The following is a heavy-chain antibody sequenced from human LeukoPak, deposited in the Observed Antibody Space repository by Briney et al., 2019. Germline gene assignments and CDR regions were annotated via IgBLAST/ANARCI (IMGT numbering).Heavy chain of an antibody. J-gene: IGHJ5*02. CDR3: ARDRNVDTAMVTGNWFDP. CDR1: GYTFTYYY. D-gene: IGHD5-18*01. Sequence: ASVKVSCKASGYTFTYYYMHWVRQAPGQGLEWMGIINPSSGSTSYAQKFQGRVTMTRDTSTSTAYMELSSLRSEDTAVYYCARDRNVDTAMVTGNWFDPWGQGTLVTVSS. V-gene: IGHV1-46*01. CDR2: INPSSGST.